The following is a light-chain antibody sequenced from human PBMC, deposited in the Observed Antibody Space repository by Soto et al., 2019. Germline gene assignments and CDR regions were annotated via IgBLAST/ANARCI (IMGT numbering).Light chain of an antibody. CDR1: RDVYINS. Sequence: VVLTQSPATLSLSPGEPATLSCRASRDVYINSLAWYQQKPGRTPTLLIYGASTRATGIPDRFSATGSGTEFSLTISSVEHEDFAVYYCQQYGASPFTFGPGTRVEI. CDR2: GAS. CDR3: QQYGASPFT. V-gene: IGKV3-20*01. J-gene: IGKJ3*01.